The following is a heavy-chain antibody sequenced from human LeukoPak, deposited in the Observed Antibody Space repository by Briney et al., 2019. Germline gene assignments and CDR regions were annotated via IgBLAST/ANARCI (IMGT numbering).Heavy chain of an antibody. CDR2: IAYDGSNK. J-gene: IGHJ6*02. Sequence: GGSPRLSCAASGFIFDTYGMLWVRQAPGKGLEWVAVIAYDGSNKYHADSVKGRFTISRDNSKNTLYLQMNSLRGEDTAVYYCAKEKAIGTINYGLDVWGQGTTVTVSS. CDR3: AKEKAIGTINYGLDV. V-gene: IGHV3-30*18. CDR1: GFIFDTYG. D-gene: IGHD1-1*01.